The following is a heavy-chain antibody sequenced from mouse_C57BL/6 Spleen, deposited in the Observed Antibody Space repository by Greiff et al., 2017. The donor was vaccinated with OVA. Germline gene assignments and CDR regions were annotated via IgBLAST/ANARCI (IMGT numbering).Heavy chain of an antibody. CDR1: GFSLTSYG. CDR2: IWSGGST. Sequence: QVQLQQSGPGLVQPSQSLSITCTVSGFSLTSYGVHWVRQSPGKGLEWLGVIWSGGSTDYNAAFISRLSISKDNSKSQVFFKMNSLQADDTAIYYCARMRVTTWDWYFDVWGTGTTVTVSS. CDR3: ARMRVTTWDWYFDV. J-gene: IGHJ1*03. D-gene: IGHD2-2*01. V-gene: IGHV2-2*01.